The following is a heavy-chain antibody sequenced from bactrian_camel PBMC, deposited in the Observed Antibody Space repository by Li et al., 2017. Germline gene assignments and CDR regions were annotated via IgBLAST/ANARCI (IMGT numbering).Heavy chain of an antibody. CDR2: IDTDDST. CDR3: AAGAEYCNRGGYCDCQLDSLSRAGYRD. V-gene: IGHV3S26*01. D-gene: IGHD3*01. CDR1: GFAVSSGC. Sequence: HVQLVESGGGSVQAGGSLRLTCTASGFAVSSGCMVWFRQAPGKEREGVAHIDTDDSTRYTDSVKGRFTISRDNAKNTLYLQLNSLKPEDSNTYYCAAGAEYCNRGGYCDCQLDSLSRAGYRDWGQGTQVTVS. J-gene: IGHJ4*01.